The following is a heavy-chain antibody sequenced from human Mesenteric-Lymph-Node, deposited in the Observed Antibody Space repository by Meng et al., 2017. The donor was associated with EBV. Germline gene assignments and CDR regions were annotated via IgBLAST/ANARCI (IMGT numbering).Heavy chain of an antibody. CDR1: GFTFSNYD. D-gene: IGHD3-10*01. J-gene: IGHJ4*02. Sequence: LGGSGGGLVQPGGPLRPSCAASGFTFSNYDMNWVRQAPGKVLEWVSAISGSGDATYYADSVKGRFTISRDNSKNTLYLQMNSLRAEDTAVYYCANGITPDYWGQGTLVTVSS. V-gene: IGHV3-23*04. CDR2: ISGSGDAT. CDR3: ANGITPDY.